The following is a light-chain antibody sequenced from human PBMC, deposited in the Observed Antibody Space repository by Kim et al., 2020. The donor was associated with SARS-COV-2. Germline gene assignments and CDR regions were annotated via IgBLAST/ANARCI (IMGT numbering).Light chain of an antibody. CDR1: SLRSYY. V-gene: IGLV3-19*01. CDR3: NSRDSNDNVV. J-gene: IGLJ2*01. Sequence: SSELTQDPAVSVALGQTVRITCQGDSLRSYYATWYKQKPGQAPIVVIYGKNNRPSGIPDRFSGSSSGNTASLTITGTQAGDEADYYCNSRDSNDNVVFGGGTQLTVL. CDR2: GKN.